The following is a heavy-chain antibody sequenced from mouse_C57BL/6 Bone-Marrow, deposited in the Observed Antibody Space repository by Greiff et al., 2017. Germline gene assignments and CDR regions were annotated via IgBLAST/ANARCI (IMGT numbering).Heavy chain of an antibody. CDR2: IWRGGST. Sequence: VQLQESGPGLVQPSQSLSITCTVSGFSLTSYCVHWVRQSPGTGLEWLGVIWRGGSTDKNAAFMSRLSITKDNSKTKVFFKMNSLQADDTDIYYCYKGHFYYGNYWDFDYWGQGTTLTVSS. CDR3: YKGHFYYGNYWDFDY. D-gene: IGHD2-1*01. J-gene: IGHJ2*01. V-gene: IGHV2-5*01. CDR1: GFSLTSYC.